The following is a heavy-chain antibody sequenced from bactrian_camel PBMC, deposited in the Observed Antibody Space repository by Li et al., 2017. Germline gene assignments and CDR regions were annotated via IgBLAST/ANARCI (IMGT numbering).Heavy chain of an antibody. D-gene: IGHD2*01. J-gene: IGHJ4*01. CDR1: GFSFDSGFTFDDSE. Sequence: VQLVESGGGSVQAGGSLSVSCTGSGFSFDSGFTFDDSEMGWYRQAPGKESEGVAAIDSAGTATYAESVKGRFTISQDIASNTLYLQMASLKPEDTGSYYCAANIDVSKGPCYTANWEGYSYRGQGTQVTVS. CDR2: IDSAGTA. CDR3: AANIDVSKGPCYTANWEGYSY. V-gene: IGHV3S55*01.